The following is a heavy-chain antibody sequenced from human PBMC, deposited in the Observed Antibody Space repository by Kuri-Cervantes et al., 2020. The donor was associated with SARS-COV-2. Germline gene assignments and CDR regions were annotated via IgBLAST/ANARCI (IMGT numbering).Heavy chain of an antibody. Sequence: GESLKISCAASGFVFENYAMSWVRQAPGKGPEWVSVISGSGNTAYYADLVKGRFIISRDNSNNTLHLEMKSLRGEDTALYYCARDPYRSDNAFGAFDMWGQGTMVTVSS. CDR3: ARDPYRSDNAFGAFDM. J-gene: IGHJ3*02. D-gene: IGHD6-19*01. V-gene: IGHV3-23*01. CDR2: ISGSGNTA. CDR1: GFVFENYA.